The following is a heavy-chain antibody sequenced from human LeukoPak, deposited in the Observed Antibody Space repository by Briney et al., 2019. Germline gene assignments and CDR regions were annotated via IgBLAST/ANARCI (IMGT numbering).Heavy chain of an antibody. CDR3: ARNVGGSYGMDV. V-gene: IGHV3-33*01. CDR1: GFTFSSYD. J-gene: IGHJ6*02. D-gene: IGHD3-16*01. Sequence: GRSLRLSCVASGFTFSSYDMYWVRQAPGKGLECVAVIWYDGSKKYCADSVKGRFTISRDISKNTLYLQMNSLRAEDTAVFYCARNVGGSYGMDVWGQGTTVTVSS. CDR2: IWYDGSKK.